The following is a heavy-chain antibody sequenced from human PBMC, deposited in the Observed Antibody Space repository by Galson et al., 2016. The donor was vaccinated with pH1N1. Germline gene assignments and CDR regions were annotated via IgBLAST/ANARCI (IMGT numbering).Heavy chain of an antibody. J-gene: IGHJ4*02. CDR2: IDPSYGST. D-gene: IGHD2-21*01. V-gene: IGHV1-46*01. CDR3: ATFAVADHVFDN. CDR1: GYRFTKYY. Sequence: SVKVSCKASGYRFTKYYMHWVRQAPGQGLDWMGIIDPSYGSTTYAEKFQDRITMTRDTSTGTVYMELSSLTSEDTAVYYCATFAVADHVFDNWGQGTLVIVS.